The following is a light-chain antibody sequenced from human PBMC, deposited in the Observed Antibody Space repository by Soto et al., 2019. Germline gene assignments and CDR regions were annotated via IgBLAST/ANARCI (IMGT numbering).Light chain of an antibody. CDR1: SSDIGSYNF. J-gene: IGLJ1*01. CDR2: EVN. V-gene: IGLV2-23*02. Sequence: QSGLTEPASVSGSPGQSIAISCSGASSDIGSYNFVSWYQQHPGKAPKLMISEVNKRPSGISNRFSGSKSGNTASLTISGLQAEDEADYYLCSFAGSGTGAFGTGTKITFL. CDR3: CSFAGSGTGA.